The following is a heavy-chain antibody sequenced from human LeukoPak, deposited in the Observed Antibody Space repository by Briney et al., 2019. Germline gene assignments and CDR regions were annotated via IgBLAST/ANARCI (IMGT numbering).Heavy chain of an antibody. Sequence: GGSLRLSXAASGFTFSDYYMSWMREALGEGREWVSYISSSGSTIYYADSVKGRFTISRNNAKNSLYLQMNSLRAEDTAVYYCARAGVTKYDWWGQGTLVTVSS. CDR1: GFTFSDYY. V-gene: IGHV3-11*04. J-gene: IGHJ4*02. D-gene: IGHD4-17*01. CDR2: ISSSGSTI. CDR3: ARAGVTKYDW.